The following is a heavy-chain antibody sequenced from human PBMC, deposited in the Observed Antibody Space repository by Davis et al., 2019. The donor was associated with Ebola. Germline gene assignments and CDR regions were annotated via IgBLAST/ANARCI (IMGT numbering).Heavy chain of an antibody. J-gene: IGHJ4*02. CDR2: INHSGST. V-gene: IGHV4-34*01. CDR3: ASKRSYCSSTSCYFDS. D-gene: IGHD2-2*01. Sequence: MPSETLSLTCAVYGGSFSGYYWSWIRQPPGKGLEWIGEINHSGSTNYNPSLKSRVTISVDTSKNQFSLKLSSVTAADTAVYYCASKRSYCSSTSCYFDSWGQGTLVTVSS. CDR1: GGSFSGYY.